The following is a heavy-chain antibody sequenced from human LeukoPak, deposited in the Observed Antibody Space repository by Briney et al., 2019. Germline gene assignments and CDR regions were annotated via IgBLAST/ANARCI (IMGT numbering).Heavy chain of an antibody. Sequence: GGSLRLSCAASGFTFSSYAMSWVRQAPGKGLEWVSSISSSSSYIYYADSVKGRFTISRDNAKNSLYLQMNSLRAEDTAVYYCARLTGSDAFDIWGQGTMVTVSS. CDR1: GFTFSSYA. CDR3: ARLTGSDAFDI. J-gene: IGHJ3*02. V-gene: IGHV3-21*01. D-gene: IGHD1-26*01. CDR2: ISSSSSYI.